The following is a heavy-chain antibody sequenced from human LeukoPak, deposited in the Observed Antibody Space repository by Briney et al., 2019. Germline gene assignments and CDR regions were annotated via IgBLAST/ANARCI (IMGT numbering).Heavy chain of an antibody. V-gene: IGHV1-46*01. Sequence: GASVKVSCKASGYSFTRYFIHWVRQAPGQGLEWMGIIIPRDGSTSYAQKFQGRVTMTRDTSTSTVYMELSSLRSEDTAVYYCARGKVVTMVRGVIITYFDYWGQGTLVTVSS. CDR3: ARGKVVTMVRGVIITYFDY. CDR1: GYSFTRYF. J-gene: IGHJ4*02. CDR2: IIPRDGST. D-gene: IGHD3-10*01.